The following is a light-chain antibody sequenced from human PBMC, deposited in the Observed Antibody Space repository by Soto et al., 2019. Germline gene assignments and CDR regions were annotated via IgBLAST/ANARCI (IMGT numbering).Light chain of an antibody. J-gene: IGKJ1*01. CDR1: QDISNY. CDR3: QQYANLPWT. CDR2: DTS. V-gene: IGKV1-33*01. Sequence: DIQMTQSPSSLSASIGDRVTITCQASQDISNYLHWYQQKPGKAPKLLIYDTSNLETGVPSRFSGGGSGTSYVITISGLQPEDIATYYCQQYANLPWTFGRGTKVEVK.